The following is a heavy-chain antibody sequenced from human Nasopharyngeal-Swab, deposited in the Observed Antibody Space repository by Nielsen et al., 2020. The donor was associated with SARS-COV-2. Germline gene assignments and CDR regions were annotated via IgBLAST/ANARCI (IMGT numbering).Heavy chain of an antibody. Sequence: WVRQAPGQGLEWMGWMNPNSGNTGYAQKFQGRVTMTRNTSISTAYMELSSLRSEDTAVYYCARMGIDRLLLDYWGQGTLVTVSS. J-gene: IGHJ4*02. CDR3: ARMGIDRLLLDY. V-gene: IGHV1-8*01. D-gene: IGHD1-26*01. CDR2: MNPNSGNT.